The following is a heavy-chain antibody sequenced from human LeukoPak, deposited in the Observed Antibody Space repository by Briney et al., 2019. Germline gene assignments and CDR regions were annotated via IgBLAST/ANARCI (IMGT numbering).Heavy chain of an antibody. CDR1: GGSISSYY. CDR2: IYTSGST. Sequence: PSETLSLTCTVSGGSISSYYWSWIRQPAGKGLEWIGRIYTSGSTNYNPSLKSRVTMSVDTSKNQFSLKLSSVTAADTAVYYCARIYCSSTSCYDHWDAFDIWGQGTMVTVSS. D-gene: IGHD2-2*01. V-gene: IGHV4-4*07. J-gene: IGHJ3*02. CDR3: ARIYCSSTSCYDHWDAFDI.